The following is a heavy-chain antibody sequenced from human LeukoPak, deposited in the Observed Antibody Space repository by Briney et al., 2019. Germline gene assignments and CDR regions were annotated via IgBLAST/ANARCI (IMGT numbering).Heavy chain of an antibody. V-gene: IGHV3-7*01. Sequence: PGGSLRLSCAASGFTFSKYWVSWVRQAPGKGLEWVANIKQDGSETNYVDSVKGRFTISRDNAKNSLYLQMNSLRAEDTSVYYCARGAWYYESSAYYPLAFDIWGQGTMVTVSS. CDR1: GFTFSKYW. J-gene: IGHJ3*02. CDR2: IKQDGSET. D-gene: IGHD3-22*01. CDR3: ARGAWYYESSAYYPLAFDI.